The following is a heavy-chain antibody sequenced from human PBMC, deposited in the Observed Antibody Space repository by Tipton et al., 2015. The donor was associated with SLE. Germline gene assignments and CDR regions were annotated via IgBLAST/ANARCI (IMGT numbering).Heavy chain of an antibody. J-gene: IGHJ3*02. CDR1: GYSFTRYW. CDR2: IYPGDSDT. CDR3: ATPRGWGSNGDGFDI. Sequence: QLVQSGPEVKKPGESLKISCKGSGYSFTRYWIGWVRQMPGKGLEWMGIIYPGDSDTRYSPSFQGQVTTSADKSISTAYLQWSSLKASDTAMYYSATPRGWGSNGDGFDIWGQGKMVTVSS. V-gene: IGHV5-51*03. D-gene: IGHD6-19*01.